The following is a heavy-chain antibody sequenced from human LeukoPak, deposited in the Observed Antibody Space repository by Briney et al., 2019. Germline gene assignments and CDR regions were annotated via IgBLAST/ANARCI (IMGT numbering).Heavy chain of an antibody. D-gene: IGHD1-26*01. CDR2: ISGGGGST. CDR3: AKGELLRYYYGMDV. CDR1: GFTFSSYA. Sequence: GGSLRLSCAASGFTFSSYAMSWVRQAPGKGLEWVSAISGGGGSTYYADSVKGRFTISRDNSKNTLYLQMNSLRAEDTAVYYCAKGELLRYYYGMDVWGQGTTVTVSS. V-gene: IGHV3-23*01. J-gene: IGHJ6*02.